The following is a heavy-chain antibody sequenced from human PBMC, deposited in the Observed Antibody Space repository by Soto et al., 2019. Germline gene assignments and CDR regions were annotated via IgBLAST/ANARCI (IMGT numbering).Heavy chain of an antibody. CDR2: ISYDGSNK. CDR1: GFTFSSYG. D-gene: IGHD6-13*01. J-gene: IGHJ1*01. V-gene: IGHV3-30*18. Sequence: GGSLRLSCAASGFTFSSYGMHWVRQAPGKGLEWVAVISYDGSNKYYADSVKGRFTISRDNSKNTLYLQMNSLRAEDTAVYYCAKVGGSSWYDLAEFFQHWGQGTLVTVSS. CDR3: AKVGGSSWYDLAEFFQH.